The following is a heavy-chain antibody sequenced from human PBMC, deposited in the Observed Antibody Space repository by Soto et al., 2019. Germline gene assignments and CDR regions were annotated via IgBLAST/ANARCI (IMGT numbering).Heavy chain of an antibody. CDR3: SRESDSTGYYSTDYWYFDL. CDR2: IYSSGST. CDR1: GGSISNYY. D-gene: IGHD3-22*01. Sequence: SETLSLTCTVSGGSISNYYWSWIRQPAGKGLERIGRIYSSGSTHYHPSLRSRVTMSVDTSKNHFSLKLTSVTAADTAVYYCSRESDSTGYYSTDYWYFDLWGRGTLVTVSS. V-gene: IGHV4-4*07. J-gene: IGHJ2*01.